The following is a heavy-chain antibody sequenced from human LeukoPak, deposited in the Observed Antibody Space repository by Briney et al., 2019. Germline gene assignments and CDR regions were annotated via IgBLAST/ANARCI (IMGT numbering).Heavy chain of an antibody. V-gene: IGHV3-23*01. D-gene: IGHD3-9*01. J-gene: IGHJ4*02. CDR3: AAPHPGYYDILTGYYYF. CDR2: ISGSGGST. Sequence: GGSLRLSCAASGFTFSAHWMSWVRQAPGKGLEWVSGISGSGGSTYYADSVKGRFTISRDNSKKTLYLQMSILRAEDTAVYYCAAPHPGYYDILTGYYYFWGQGTLVTVSS. CDR1: GFTFSAHW.